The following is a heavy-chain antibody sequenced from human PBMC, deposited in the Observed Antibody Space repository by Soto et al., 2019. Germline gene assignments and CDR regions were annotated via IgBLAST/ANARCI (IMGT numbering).Heavy chain of an antibody. CDR2: ISYDGSDR. D-gene: IGHD5-18*01. V-gene: IGHV3-30*18. CDR1: GFTFSTYG. J-gene: IGHJ5*02. Sequence: QVQLVESGGGVVQPGRSLRLSCAASGFTFSTYGMHWVRQAPGKGLEWVAVISYDGSDRFYADSVKGRFSISRDNSKNTLYLQMSSLRAEDTAVYYCAKAGDSYGYKSGNGFDPWGQGSLVTVSS. CDR3: AKAGDSYGYKSGNGFDP.